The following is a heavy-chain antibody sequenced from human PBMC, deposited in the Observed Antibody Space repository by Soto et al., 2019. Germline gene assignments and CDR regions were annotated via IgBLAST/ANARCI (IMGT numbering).Heavy chain of an antibody. CDR3: AKGLWIIDCSSTSCSDYYYYGMDV. Sequence: SGFTFSSYAISWVRQAPGKGLEWVSAISGSGGSTYYADSVKGRFTISRDNSKNTLYLQMNSLRAEDTAVYYCAKGLWIIDCSSTSCSDYYYYGMDVWGQGTTVTVSS. CDR1: GFTFSSYA. CDR2: ISGSGGST. J-gene: IGHJ6*02. V-gene: IGHV3-23*01. D-gene: IGHD2-2*01.